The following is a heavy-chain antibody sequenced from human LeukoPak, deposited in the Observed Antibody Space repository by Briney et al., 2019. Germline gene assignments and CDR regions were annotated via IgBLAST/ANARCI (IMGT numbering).Heavy chain of an antibody. V-gene: IGHV4-34*01. Sequence: SETLSLTCAVYGGSFSGYYWSWIRQPPGKGLEWIGEINHSGSTNYNPSLKSRVTISVDTSKNQFSLKLSSVTAADTAVYYCASNYYGSGSSDPWGQGTLVTVSS. CDR1: GGSFSGYY. CDR3: ASNYYGSGSSDP. CDR2: INHSGST. D-gene: IGHD3-10*01. J-gene: IGHJ5*02.